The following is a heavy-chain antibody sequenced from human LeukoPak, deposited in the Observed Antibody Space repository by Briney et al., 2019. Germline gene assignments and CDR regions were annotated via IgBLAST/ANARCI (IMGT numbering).Heavy chain of an antibody. V-gene: IGHV1-18*01. J-gene: IGHJ4*02. D-gene: IGHD3-10*01. CDR2: ISAYNGNT. Sequence: ASVKVSCKASGYTFTSYGISWVRQAPGQGLEWMGWISAYNGNTNYAQKLQGRVTMTTDTSTSTAYMELRSLRADDTAVYYCARDCIRPTYYYGSGSYYLGYWGQGTLVTVSS. CDR3: ARDCIRPTYYYGSGSYYLGY. CDR1: GYTFTSYG.